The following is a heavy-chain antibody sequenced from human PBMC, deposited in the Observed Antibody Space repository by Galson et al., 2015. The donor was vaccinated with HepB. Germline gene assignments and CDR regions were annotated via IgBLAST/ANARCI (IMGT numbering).Heavy chain of an antibody. V-gene: IGHV3-30*18. D-gene: IGHD3-22*01. CDR1: GFTFSTYG. CDR2: ISYDGDNK. J-gene: IGHJ6*02. Sequence: SLRLSCAASGFTFSTYGMHWVRQAPGKGLEWVAVISYDGDNKYYADSVKGRFTISRDNSKNTLYLQVNSLRGEDTAVYYCAKAPGESYYDYYYYGMDVWGQGTTVTVSS. CDR3: AKAPGESYYDYYYYGMDV.